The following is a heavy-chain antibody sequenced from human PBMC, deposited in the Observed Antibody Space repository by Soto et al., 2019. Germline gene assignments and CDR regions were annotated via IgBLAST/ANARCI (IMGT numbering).Heavy chain of an antibody. CDR3: ARGARGGPSRVYYYYYMDV. CDR2: ISAYNGNT. D-gene: IGHD2-15*01. Sequence: ASVKVSCKASGYTFTSYGISWVRQAPGQGLEWMGWISAYNGNTNYAQKLQGRVTMTTDTSTSTAYMELRSLRSDDTAVYYCARGARGGPSRVYYYYYMDVWGKGTTVTVSS. CDR1: GYTFTSYG. V-gene: IGHV1-18*01. J-gene: IGHJ6*03.